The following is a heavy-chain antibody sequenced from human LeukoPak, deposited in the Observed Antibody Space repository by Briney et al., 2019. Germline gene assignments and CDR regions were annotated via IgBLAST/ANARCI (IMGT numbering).Heavy chain of an antibody. CDR1: GYTFTSYG. D-gene: IGHD6-19*01. Sequence: ASVKVSCKASGYTFTSYGISWVRQAPGQGLEWMGWISAYNGNTGYAQKFQGRVTITRNTSISTAYMELSSLRSEDTAVYYCARVSSGWYGYYYYYYMDVWGKGTTVTVSS. V-gene: IGHV1-8*03. J-gene: IGHJ6*03. CDR2: ISAYNGNT. CDR3: ARVSSGWYGYYYYYYMDV.